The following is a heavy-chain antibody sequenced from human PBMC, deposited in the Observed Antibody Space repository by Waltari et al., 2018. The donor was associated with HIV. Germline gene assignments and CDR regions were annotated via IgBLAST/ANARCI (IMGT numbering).Heavy chain of an antibody. CDR3: AKGGTSGYTFGFGR. D-gene: IGHD5-18*01. Sequence: EVQLVESGGGLVQPGGSLRLSCAASGFTLSSYWMHWVHQAPGKGLVWVSRSNRYGVITSHGGSVKGRFTISRDNARNTLYLQMNSLGAEDTAMYYCAKGGTSGYTFGFGRWGQGTLVTVSS. J-gene: IGHJ1*01. V-gene: IGHV3-74*01. CDR1: GFTLSSYW. CDR2: SNRYGVIT.